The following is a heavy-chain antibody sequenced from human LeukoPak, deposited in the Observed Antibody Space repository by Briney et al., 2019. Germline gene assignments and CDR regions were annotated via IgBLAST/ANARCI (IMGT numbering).Heavy chain of an antibody. J-gene: IGHJ4*02. CDR2: KSKADGGTA. CDR3: TTDWYYYDNSGYYPIF. D-gene: IGHD3-22*01. CDR1: GFPFSDVW. V-gene: IGHV3-15*01. Sequence: GGSLRLSCAASGFPFSDVWMSWVRQAPGKGLEWVGRKSKADGGTADYAAPLKGRFTFSRDDSKNTLYLEMKSLKTEGTAVYYCTTDWYYYDNSGYYPIFWGQGTLVTVSS.